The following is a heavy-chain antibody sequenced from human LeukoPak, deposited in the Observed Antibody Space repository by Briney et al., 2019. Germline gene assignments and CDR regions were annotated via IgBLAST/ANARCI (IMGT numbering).Heavy chain of an antibody. Sequence: QPGGSLRLSCAASGFSFRTFGMHWVRQAPGKGLEWVAIISYDGSNEAYADSVKGRFSTSRDNSKNTLYLQMNSLRPEDTAVYYCAKDQHYDSNSLDVWGPGTTVTVSS. J-gene: IGHJ6*02. CDR2: ISYDGSNE. D-gene: IGHD3-22*01. CDR1: GFSFRTFG. CDR3: AKDQHYDSNSLDV. V-gene: IGHV3-30*18.